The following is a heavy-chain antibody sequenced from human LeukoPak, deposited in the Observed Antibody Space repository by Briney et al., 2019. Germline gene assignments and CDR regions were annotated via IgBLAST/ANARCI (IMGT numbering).Heavy chain of an antibody. Sequence: SETLSLTCSVSGYSISSGYYWSWIRQPPGKGLEWIGYIYHSGSTYYNPSLKSRVTISVDRSKNQFSLKLSSVTAADTAVYYCARDSTGTWGQGTLVTVSS. CDR3: ARDSTGT. CDR2: IYHSGST. D-gene: IGHD1-1*01. V-gene: IGHV4-38-2*02. J-gene: IGHJ4*02. CDR1: GYSISSGYY.